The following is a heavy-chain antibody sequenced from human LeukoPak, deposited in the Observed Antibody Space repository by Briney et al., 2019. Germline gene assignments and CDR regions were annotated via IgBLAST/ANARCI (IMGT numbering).Heavy chain of an antibody. J-gene: IGHJ4*02. D-gene: IGHD3-3*01. CDR2: ISAYNGNT. Sequence: RASVKVSCKASGYTFTSYGISWVRQAPGQGLEWMGWISAYNGNTNYAQKLQGRVTMTTDTSTSTAYMELRSLRPDDTAVYYCARVPRENYDLWSGYYAPDYWGQGTLVTVSS. CDR3: ARVPRENYDLWSGYYAPDY. V-gene: IGHV1-18*01. CDR1: GYTFTSYG.